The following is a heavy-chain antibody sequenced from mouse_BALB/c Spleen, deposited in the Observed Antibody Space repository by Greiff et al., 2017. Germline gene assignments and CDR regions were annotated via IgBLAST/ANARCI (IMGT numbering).Heavy chain of an antibody. J-gene: IGHJ2*01. CDR2: IRSKSNNYAT. V-gene: IGHV10-1*02. CDR3: VRGGCDY. CDR1: GFTFNTYA. Sequence: EVKLVESGGGLVQPKGSLKLSCAASGFTFNTYAMNWVRQAPGKGLEWVARIRSKSNNYATYYADSVKDRFTISRDDSQSMLYLQMNNLKTEDTAMYYCVRGGCDYWGQGTTLTVSS.